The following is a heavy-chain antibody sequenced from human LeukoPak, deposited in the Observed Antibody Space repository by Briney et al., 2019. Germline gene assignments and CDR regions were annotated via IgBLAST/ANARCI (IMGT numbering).Heavy chain of an antibody. CDR3: ARDPPRCSSTTCYAGTGDY. V-gene: IGHV1-18*01. CDR2: ISAYNGTT. J-gene: IGHJ4*02. Sequence: ASVKVSCKASGYTFTSFGISWVRQAPGQGLEGRGWISAYNGTTYYAQKLQARVTMTTDRSTSTAYMELRSLRSDDTAVYYCARDPPRCSSTTCYAGTGDYWGQGTLVTVSS. CDR1: GYTFTSFG. D-gene: IGHD2-2*01.